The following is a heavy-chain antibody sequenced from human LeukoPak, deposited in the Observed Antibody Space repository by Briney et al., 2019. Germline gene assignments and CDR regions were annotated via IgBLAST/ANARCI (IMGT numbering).Heavy chain of an antibody. D-gene: IGHD3-10*01. CDR1: VYTFTTYG. V-gene: IGHV1-18*01. J-gene: IGHJ4*02. CDR2: NSPYNDDT. Sequence: SSVNVSCKPSVYTFTTYGISWLRQSPVQVLDLMGWNSPYNDDTNYVQKFQGRVIMTTDTSTSTAFMELGSLRSDDTAVYYCARDVRSPMVRGVVFDYWGQGTLVTVSS. CDR3: ARDVRSPMVRGVVFDY.